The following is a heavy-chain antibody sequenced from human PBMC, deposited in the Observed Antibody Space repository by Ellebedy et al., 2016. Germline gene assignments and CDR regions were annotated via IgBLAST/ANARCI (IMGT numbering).Heavy chain of an antibody. V-gene: IGHV4-34*01. J-gene: IGHJ4*02. CDR3: ASLYAMAASGRPLK. CDR2: INHSGST. D-gene: IGHD6-13*01. CDR1: GGSFSGYY. Sequence: SETLSLTCAVYGGSFSGYYWSWIRQPPGEGLEWIGEINHSGSTNYNPSLKSRVIISVDTSKRQFSLKLSSVTAADTAVYYCASLYAMAASGRPLKWGQGTLVTVSS.